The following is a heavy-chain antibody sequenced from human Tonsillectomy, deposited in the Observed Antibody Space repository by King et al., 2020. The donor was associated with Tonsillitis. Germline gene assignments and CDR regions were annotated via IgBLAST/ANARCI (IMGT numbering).Heavy chain of an antibody. Sequence: QLVQSGAEVRRPGASLKISCKVSGYSLTNYWVGWVRQMPGKGLEWMGVIYPSDSDTRYSPSFQGQVTISADKSISTAYLQWSSLKASDTAMYYCAMSSHSSSWPVDIWGQGTLVTVSS. CDR1: GYSLTNYW. V-gene: IGHV5-51*01. CDR2: IYPSDSDT. CDR3: AMSSHSSSWPVDI. D-gene: IGHD6-13*01. J-gene: IGHJ4*02.